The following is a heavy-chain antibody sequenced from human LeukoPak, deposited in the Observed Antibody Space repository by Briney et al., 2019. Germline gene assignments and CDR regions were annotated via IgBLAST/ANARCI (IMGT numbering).Heavy chain of an antibody. Sequence: ASVKVSCKASGYTFTGYYMHWVRQAPGQGLEWMGWINPNSGGTNYAQKFHGRVTMTRDTSISTAYMELSSLRSDDTAVYYCARGYCSGGSCYEFDYWGQGTLVTVSS. D-gene: IGHD2-15*01. V-gene: IGHV1-2*02. J-gene: IGHJ4*02. CDR1: GYTFTGYY. CDR2: INPNSGGT. CDR3: ARGYCSGGSCYEFDY.